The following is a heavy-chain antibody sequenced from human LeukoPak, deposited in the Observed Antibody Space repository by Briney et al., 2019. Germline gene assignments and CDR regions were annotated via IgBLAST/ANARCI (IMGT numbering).Heavy chain of an antibody. Sequence: RPSETLSLTCKVSGYPIGLDYYWVWIRQAPGRGLQWIGGFHRGRIQYNSALKSRVTISIDSSKNQFSLRMWPVTAADTAFYFCARAPSSYESGNGYPNLGWLDPWGQGALVTVS. D-gene: IGHD5-24*01. CDR3: ARAPSSYESGNGYPNLGWLDP. CDR1: GYPIGLDYY. J-gene: IGHJ5*02. CDR2: FHRGRI. V-gene: IGHV4-38-2*02.